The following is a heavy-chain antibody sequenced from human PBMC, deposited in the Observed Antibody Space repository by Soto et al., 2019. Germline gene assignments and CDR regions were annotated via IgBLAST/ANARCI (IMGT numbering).Heavy chain of an antibody. CDR2: VYNAGNT. D-gene: IGHD6-19*01. Sequence: SETLSLTCTVSGGSINDYYWTWVRQTPGKGLEWIGYVYNAGNTNYNPSLKSRVTISLDTSRNQFSLKLNSVTAADTAVYYCARALALWSTGYYYFDYWGLGTLVTVSS. CDR1: GGSINDYY. V-gene: IGHV4-59*01. J-gene: IGHJ4*02. CDR3: ARALALWSTGYYYFDY.